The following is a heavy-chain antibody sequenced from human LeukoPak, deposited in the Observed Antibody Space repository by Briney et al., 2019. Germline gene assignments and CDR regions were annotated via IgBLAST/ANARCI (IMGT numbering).Heavy chain of an antibody. Sequence: ASVKVSCMASGYTFTTYGISWVRQTPGQGLECMGWISAYNGNTNYAQKLQGRVTMTTDTSTSTAYMELRSLRSDDTAVYYCARDYRRYDILTGYYGYWGQGTLVTVSS. J-gene: IGHJ4*02. CDR1: GYTFTTYG. D-gene: IGHD3-9*01. CDR3: ARDYRRYDILTGYYGY. CDR2: ISAYNGNT. V-gene: IGHV1-18*01.